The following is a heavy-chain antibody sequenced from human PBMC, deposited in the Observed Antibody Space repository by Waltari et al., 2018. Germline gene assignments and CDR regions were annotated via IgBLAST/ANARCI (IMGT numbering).Heavy chain of an antibody. J-gene: IGHJ5*02. D-gene: IGHD1-1*01. CDR2: LYSSGST. V-gene: IGHV4-59*01. Sequence: QVQLQESGPGLVKPSETLSLTSTVFGGSIRRYYWTWIRQPPGKGLEWVGYLYSSGSTKYNPSLKSRVTISVDTSKNQFSRRLSSVTSADTAVYYCARGDWNAGLGWFDPWGQGTLVTVSS. CDR3: ARGDWNAGLGWFDP. CDR1: GGSIRRYY.